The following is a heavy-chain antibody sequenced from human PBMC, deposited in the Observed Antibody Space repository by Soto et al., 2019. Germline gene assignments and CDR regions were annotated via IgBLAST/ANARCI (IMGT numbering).Heavy chain of an antibody. J-gene: IGHJ4*02. D-gene: IGHD5-12*01. CDR2: IISMFGTP. Sequence: QVQLVQSGAELKKPGSSVKVSCRASGATFSISVFNWVRQAPGQGLEWMGGIISMFGTPNYSQKFQGRVTISADESTSTGYMELNNLRSDDPARYYCARDLGGGYEPGDYWGQGTQVTVSS. CDR3: ARDLGGGYEPGDY. V-gene: IGHV1-69*12. CDR1: GATFSISV.